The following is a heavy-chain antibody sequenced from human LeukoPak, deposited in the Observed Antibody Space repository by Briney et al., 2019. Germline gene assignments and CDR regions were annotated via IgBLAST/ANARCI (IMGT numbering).Heavy chain of an antibody. Sequence: PGGSLTLSCAASGFTFSGSAMHWVRQASGKGLEWVGRIRSKANSYATAYAASVKGRFTISRDDSKNTAYLQMNSLKTEDTAVYYCTRHVEADILTGYFPHYYYYYMDVWGKGTTVTISS. D-gene: IGHD3-9*01. CDR1: GFTFSGSA. V-gene: IGHV3-73*01. CDR3: TRHVEADILTGYFPHYYYYYMDV. J-gene: IGHJ6*03. CDR2: IRSKANSYAT.